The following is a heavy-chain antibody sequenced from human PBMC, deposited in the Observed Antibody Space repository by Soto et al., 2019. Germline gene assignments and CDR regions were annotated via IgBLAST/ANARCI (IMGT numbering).Heavy chain of an antibody. CDR1: GFTFSSYN. D-gene: IGHD3-22*01. V-gene: IGHV3-48*01. CDR2: ISSSSGTI. J-gene: IGHJ4*02. Sequence: PGGSLRLSYEASGFTFSSYNMNWVRQAPGKRLKKVSHISSSSGTIYYADTVKGRFTISRDNAKNSLYLQMNSLRAEDTAVYYCAREFGYYDSSGYWEPQYYFDYWGQGTLVTVSS. CDR3: AREFGYYDSSGYWEPQYYFDY.